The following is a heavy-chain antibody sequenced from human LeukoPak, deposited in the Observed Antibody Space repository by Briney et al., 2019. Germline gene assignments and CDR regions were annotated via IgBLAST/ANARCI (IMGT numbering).Heavy chain of an antibody. CDR1: GFTFSSYA. CDR2: ISYDGSNK. D-gene: IGHD6-19*01. CDR3: ARAALSSGWKAGINY. J-gene: IGHJ4*02. Sequence: GGSLRLSCAASGFTFSSYAMHWARQAPGKGLEWVAVISYDGSNKYYADSVKGRFTISRDNSKNTLYLQMSSLRAEDTAVYYCARAALSSGWKAGINYWGQGTLVTVSP. V-gene: IGHV3-30-3*01.